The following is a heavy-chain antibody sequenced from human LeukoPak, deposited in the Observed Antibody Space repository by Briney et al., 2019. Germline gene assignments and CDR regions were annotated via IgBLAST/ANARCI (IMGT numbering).Heavy chain of an antibody. Sequence: GGSLRLSCAASGFTFSSYAMSWVRQAPGKGLEWVSAISGSGGSTYYADSVKGRFTISRDNSKNTLYLQMNSLRAEDTALYYCAKVFIAAENSYYYGRDVGGKGTRVTVSS. CDR3: AKVFIAAENSYYYGRDV. J-gene: IGHJ6*04. V-gene: IGHV3-23*01. D-gene: IGHD6-13*01. CDR1: GFTFSSYA. CDR2: ISGSGGST.